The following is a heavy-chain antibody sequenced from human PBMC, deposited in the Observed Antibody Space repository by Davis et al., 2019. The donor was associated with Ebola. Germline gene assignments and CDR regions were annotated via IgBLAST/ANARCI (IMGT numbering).Heavy chain of an antibody. V-gene: IGHV4-34*01. CDR2: INHSGST. J-gene: IGHJ4*02. Sequence: PSETLSLTCAVYGGSFSGYYWSWIRQPPGKGLEWIGEINHSGSTNYNPSLKSRVTISVDTSKNQFSLKLSSVTAADTAVYYCARGLVRHSGSYLAYWGQGTLVTVSS. CDR1: GGSFSGYY. D-gene: IGHD1-26*01. CDR3: ARGLVRHSGSYLAY.